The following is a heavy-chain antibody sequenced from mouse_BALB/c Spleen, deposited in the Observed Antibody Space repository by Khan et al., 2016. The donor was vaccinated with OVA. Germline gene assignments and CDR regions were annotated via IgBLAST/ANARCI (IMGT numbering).Heavy chain of an antibody. D-gene: IGHD1-1*01. CDR3: AREKYHYDRYVDD. Sequence: QIQLVQSGPELKKPGETVKISCKASGFTFTNYGMNWVKQAPGKGLKWMGWINTYTGEPTYADDFKGRFVFSLETSASPAYLQINNLKTEDTASYFCAREKYHYDRYVDDWGAGTTVTVSS. CDR1: GFTFTNYG. CDR2: INTYTGEP. J-gene: IGHJ1*01. V-gene: IGHV9-3-1*01.